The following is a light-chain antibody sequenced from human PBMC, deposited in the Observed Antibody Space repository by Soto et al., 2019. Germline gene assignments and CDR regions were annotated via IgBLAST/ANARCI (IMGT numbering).Light chain of an antibody. CDR2: AAS. Sequence: DILMTQSPSSLSASVGDRVTITCRASQSVSSYLNWYQQKPGTAPKLLIYAASSLKSGVPSRFSGSGSGTDFTITISRLQPEDFATYYCQQSYSTPYTFGQGTKLEIK. CDR3: QQSYSTPYT. CDR1: QSVSSY. V-gene: IGKV1-39*01. J-gene: IGKJ2*01.